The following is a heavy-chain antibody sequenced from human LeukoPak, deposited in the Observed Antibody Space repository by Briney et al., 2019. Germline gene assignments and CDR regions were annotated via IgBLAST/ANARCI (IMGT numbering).Heavy chain of an antibody. CDR1: GGTFSSYA. V-gene: IGHV1-69*13. D-gene: IGHD5-24*01. Sequence: SVKVSCKASGGTFSSYAVSWVRQAPGQGLEWMGGIIPIFGTANYAQKFQGRVTITADESTSTAYMELSSLRSEDTAVYYCAGFVEMATISDQLDYWGQGTLVTVSS. CDR3: AGFVEMATISDQLDY. CDR2: IIPIFGTA. J-gene: IGHJ4*02.